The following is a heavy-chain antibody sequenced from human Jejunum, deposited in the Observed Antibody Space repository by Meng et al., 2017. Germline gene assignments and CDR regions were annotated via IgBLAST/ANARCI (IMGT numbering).Heavy chain of an antibody. CDR3: ARGVDAGVDY. Sequence: QGHLVQLGAEVKMPGASVKVSCKASGYSFTSLDVNWVRQATGQGLEWMGWMSPSKGTTGYAQKFQGRVTMTRDTSITTAYMELSSLTSDDTAVYYCARGVDAGVDYWGQGTLVTVSS. V-gene: IGHV1-8*01. J-gene: IGHJ4*02. CDR2: MSPSKGTT. D-gene: IGHD7-27*01. CDR1: GYSFTSLD.